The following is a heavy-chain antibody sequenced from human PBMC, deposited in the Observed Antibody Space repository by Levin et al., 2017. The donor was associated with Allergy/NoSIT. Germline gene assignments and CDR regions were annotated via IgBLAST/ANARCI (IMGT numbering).Heavy chain of an antibody. J-gene: IGHJ6*02. Sequence: ASVKVSCKASGYTFTGYYMHWVRQAPGQGLEWMGWINPNSGGTNYAQKFQGRVTMTRDTSISTAYMELSRLRSDDTAVYYCARVSYDLDGMEVWGQGTTVTVSS. CDR1: GYTFTGYY. V-gene: IGHV1-2*02. CDR3: ARVSYDLDGMEV. CDR2: INPNSGGT. D-gene: IGHD3-16*01.